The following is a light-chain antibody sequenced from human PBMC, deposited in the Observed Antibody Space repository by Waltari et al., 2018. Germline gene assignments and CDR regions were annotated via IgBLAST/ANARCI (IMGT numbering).Light chain of an antibody. Sequence: QSVLTPPPSASGAPGQRGTIPCTASRPNIGAGHDVHWYQQLPRTAPTLRIYGSTSRPLGIPARFFGSTSGTSASLAITGLQAEDEADYYCQSYDTSLSVVFGGGTKLTVL. CDR2: GST. V-gene: IGLV1-40*01. CDR3: QSYDTSLSVV. CDR1: RPNIGAGHD. J-gene: IGLJ3*02.